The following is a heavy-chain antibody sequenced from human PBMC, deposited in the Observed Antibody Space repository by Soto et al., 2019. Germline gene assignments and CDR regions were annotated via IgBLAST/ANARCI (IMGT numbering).Heavy chain of an antibody. Sequence: SETLSLTCTVSGGSVSSSSYYWSWIRQPPGKGLEWIGYIYYSGSSNKSPSLKSRVTISLDTSKNQYSLMLSSVTAADTAVYYCARVSCGGSCYVAYYGMDVWGQGTTVTAP. D-gene: IGHD2-15*01. V-gene: IGHV4-61*01. CDR3: ARVSCGGSCYVAYYGMDV. J-gene: IGHJ6*02. CDR1: GGSVSSSSYY. CDR2: IYYSGSS.